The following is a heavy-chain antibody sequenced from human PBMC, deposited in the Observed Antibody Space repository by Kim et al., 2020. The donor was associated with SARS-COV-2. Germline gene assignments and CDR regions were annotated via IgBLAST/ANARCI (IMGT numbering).Heavy chain of an antibody. CDR2: IYSGGST. CDR3: ARGVLPGGTLWFGELLY. V-gene: IGHV3-53*01. CDR1: GFTVSSNY. J-gene: IGHJ4*02. Sequence: GGSLRLSCAASGFTVSSNYMSWVRQAPGKGLEWVSVIYSGGSTYYADSVKGRFTISRDNSKNTLYLQMNSLRAEDTAVYYCARGVLPGGTLWFGELLYWGQGTLVTVSS. D-gene: IGHD3-10*01.